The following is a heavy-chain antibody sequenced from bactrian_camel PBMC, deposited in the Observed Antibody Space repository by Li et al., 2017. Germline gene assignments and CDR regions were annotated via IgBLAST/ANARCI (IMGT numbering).Heavy chain of an antibody. J-gene: IGHJ4*01. CDR3: ARRHSSAVCPDSLKSIEYKY. Sequence: VQLVESGGGSVRSGGSLRLSCVASKRTYNTMTWVRQAPGKGLEWVSGITSGGGVSLYYADSVKGRFTISRDNAKNTLYLQMNSLKPEDTAVYYCARRHSSAVCPDSLKSIEYKYWGQGTQV. CDR2: ITSGGGVSL. CDR1: KRTYNT. D-gene: IGHD4*01. V-gene: IGHV3S31*01.